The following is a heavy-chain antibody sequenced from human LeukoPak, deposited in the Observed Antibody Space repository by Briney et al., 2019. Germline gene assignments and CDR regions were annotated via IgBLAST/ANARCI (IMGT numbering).Heavy chain of an antibody. J-gene: IGHJ5*02. CDR3: ARHYRLNWFDP. CDR2: IYYSGST. CDR1: GGSISSYY. D-gene: IGHD4-11*01. Sequence: SETLSLTCTVSGGSISSYYWSWIRQPPGKGLEWIGYIYYSGSTNYNPSLKSRVTISVDTSKNQFSLKLSSVTAADTAVYYCARHYRLNWFDPWDQGTLVTVSS. V-gene: IGHV4-59*08.